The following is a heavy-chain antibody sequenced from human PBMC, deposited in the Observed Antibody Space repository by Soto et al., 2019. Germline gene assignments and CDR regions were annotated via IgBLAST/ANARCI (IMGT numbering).Heavy chain of an antibody. J-gene: IGHJ4*02. CDR1: GFTFSTYG. Sequence: QVQLVESGGGVVQPGRSLRLSCAASGFTFSTYGMHWVRQAPGKGLAWVAVISYDGGNKYYTDSVKDRFTISRDTSKNTVYLQMNSLRAEDTAVYFCAKDGNVFSSGWYAPSLDYWGQGALVTVSS. D-gene: IGHD6-19*01. CDR3: AKDGNVFSSGWYAPSLDY. CDR2: ISYDGGNK. V-gene: IGHV3-30*18.